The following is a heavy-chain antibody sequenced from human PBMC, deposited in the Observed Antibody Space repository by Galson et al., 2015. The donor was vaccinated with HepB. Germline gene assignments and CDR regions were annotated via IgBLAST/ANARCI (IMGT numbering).Heavy chain of an antibody. D-gene: IGHD3-16*02. Sequence: SSYWMHWVRQAPGKGLVWVSRINSDGSSTSYADSVKGRFTISRDNAKNTLYLQMNSLRAEDTAVYYCARDKTAQSYYDYIWGSYRPSSGAFDYWGQGTLVTVSS. CDR2: INSDGSST. V-gene: IGHV3-74*01. J-gene: IGHJ4*02. CDR1: SSYW. CDR3: ARDKTAQSYYDYIWGSYRPSSGAFDY.